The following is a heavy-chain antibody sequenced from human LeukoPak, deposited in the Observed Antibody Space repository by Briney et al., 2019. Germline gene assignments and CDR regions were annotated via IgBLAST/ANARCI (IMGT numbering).Heavy chain of an antibody. CDR2: IYPNSGDT. Sequence: ASVKVSCKASGCTISGYYMHWVRQAPGQGLEWMGWIYPNSGDTKYAQKFQGRVTVTRDTSISTAFMEVSRLTSDDTAVYYCARSGSDAFDIWGQGTMVTVSS. CDR3: ARSGSDAFDI. CDR1: GCTISGYY. V-gene: IGHV1-2*02. D-gene: IGHD1-26*01. J-gene: IGHJ3*02.